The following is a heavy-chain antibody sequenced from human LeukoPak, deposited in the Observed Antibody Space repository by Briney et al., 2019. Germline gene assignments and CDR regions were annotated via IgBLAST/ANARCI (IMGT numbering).Heavy chain of an antibody. V-gene: IGHV4-59*12. CDR2: IYYSGST. J-gene: IGHJ4*02. CDR3: ARDRELGY. Sequence: PSETLSLTCTVSGGSISSYYWSWIRQPPGEGLEWIGYIYYSGSTNYDPSLKSRVTISVDTSKNQFSLKLTSVTAADTAVYYCARDRELGYWGQGTLVTVSS. D-gene: IGHD3-10*01. CDR1: GGSISSYY.